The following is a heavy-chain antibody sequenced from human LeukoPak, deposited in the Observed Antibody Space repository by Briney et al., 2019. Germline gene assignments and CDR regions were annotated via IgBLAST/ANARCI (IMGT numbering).Heavy chain of an antibody. Sequence: SVKVSCKASGGTFSSYTISWVRQAPGQGLEWMGGIIPIFGTANYAQKFQGRVTITTDESTSTAYLELSSLRSEDTAVYYCARSLQNWFDPWGQGTLVTVSS. D-gene: IGHD4-11*01. CDR3: ARSLQNWFDP. V-gene: IGHV1-69*05. J-gene: IGHJ5*02. CDR1: GGTFSSYT. CDR2: IIPIFGTA.